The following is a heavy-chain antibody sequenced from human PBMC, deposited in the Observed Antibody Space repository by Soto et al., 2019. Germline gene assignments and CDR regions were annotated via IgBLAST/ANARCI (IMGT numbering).Heavy chain of an antibody. J-gene: IGHJ6*02. CDR3: ARAVGYYYGMDV. CDR2: ISAYNGNT. CDR1: GYIFINYG. Sequence: QVQLVQSGAEVKKPGASVKVSCKASGYIFINYGINWVRQAPGQGLEWMGWISAYNGNTNYAQKLQGRVTMTTDTSTSTAYMELRSLRPADTAVYYCARAVGYYYGMDVWGQGTTVTVSS. V-gene: IGHV1-18*01. D-gene: IGHD2-15*01.